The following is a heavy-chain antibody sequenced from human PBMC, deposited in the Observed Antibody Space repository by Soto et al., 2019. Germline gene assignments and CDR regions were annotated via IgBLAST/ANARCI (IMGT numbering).Heavy chain of an antibody. CDR3: ARARTPPSPFIVVTGNWFDP. J-gene: IGHJ5*02. V-gene: IGHV1-3*01. D-gene: IGHD3-22*01. CDR1: GYTFTSYA. CDR2: INAGNGNT. Sequence: ASVKVSCKASGYTFTSYAMHWVRQAPGQRLEWMGWINAGNGNTKYSQKFQGRVTITRETSASTAYMELSSLRSEDTAVYYCARARTPPSPFIVVTGNWFDPWGQGTLVTVSS.